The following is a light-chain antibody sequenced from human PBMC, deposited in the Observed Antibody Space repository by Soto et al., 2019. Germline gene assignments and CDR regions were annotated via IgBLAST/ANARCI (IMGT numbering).Light chain of an antibody. CDR1: QDLTSW. J-gene: IGKJ1*01. Sequence: DIQMTQSPSSVSASVGDKVTITCRASQDLTSWLAWYQQKPGKAPKLLISAASSLQSGVPSRFSGSGSGTDFTLTISSLQPEDFATYYCQQSYSTLWTFGQGTKVDNK. CDR2: AAS. V-gene: IGKV1-39*01. CDR3: QQSYSTLWT.